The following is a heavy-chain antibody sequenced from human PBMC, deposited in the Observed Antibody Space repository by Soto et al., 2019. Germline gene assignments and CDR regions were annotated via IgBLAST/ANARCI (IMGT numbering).Heavy chain of an antibody. CDR1: GISFNNYT. D-gene: IGHD2-21*01. Sequence: EVRLVESGGGLVKPGGSLRLSCVASGISFNNYTMNWVRQAPGKGLGWISSISGRSSYIYYGGSLKGRFSISRDNNKKSLYLQMNSLRDDDTAVYYCATAGLRIPDYWGQGVLVTVSS. CDR2: ISGRSSYI. J-gene: IGHJ4*02. CDR3: ATAGLRIPDY. V-gene: IGHV3-21*01.